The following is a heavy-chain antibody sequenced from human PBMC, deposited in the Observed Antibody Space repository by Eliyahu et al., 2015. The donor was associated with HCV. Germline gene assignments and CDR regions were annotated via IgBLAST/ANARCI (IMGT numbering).Heavy chain of an antibody. CDR2: ISGSGGXT. Sequence: EVQLVESGXGLVQPGGSLRLSCXASGFTXSSYAXRWVRQAPGKGLEWVSXISGSGGXTYYADXVKGRFTISRDNSKNTLYLQMNSLRAEDTAVYYCAKRHVLRFLEVTDLEDYWGQGTLVTVSS. CDR1: GFTXSSYA. D-gene: IGHD3-3*01. CDR3: AKRHVLRFLEVTDLEDY. J-gene: IGHJ4*02. V-gene: IGHV3-23*04.